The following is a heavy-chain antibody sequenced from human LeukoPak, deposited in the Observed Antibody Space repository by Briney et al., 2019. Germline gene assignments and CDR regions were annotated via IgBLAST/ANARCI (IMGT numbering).Heavy chain of an antibody. CDR2: ITSGRVSM. Sequence: GGSLRLSCAASGFTFSSHHIHWVRQAPGKGLEWVSYITSGRVSMYYADSVKGRFTISRDNARNSVHLHMNSLRADDTAVYYCARESRGYDILTGKYHRGYYSYYMDVWGKGTTVTVSS. V-gene: IGHV3-48*01. CDR1: GFTFSSHH. J-gene: IGHJ6*03. D-gene: IGHD3-9*01. CDR3: ARESRGYDILTGKYHRGYYSYYMDV.